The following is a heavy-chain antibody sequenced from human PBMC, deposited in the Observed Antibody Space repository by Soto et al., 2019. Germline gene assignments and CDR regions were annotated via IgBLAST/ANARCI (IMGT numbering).Heavy chain of an antibody. CDR2: VYYAGTT. Sequence: QVQLQESGPGLVKPSQTLSLTCTVSGGSISSGDYYWSWIRQPPGKGLEWIGYVYYAGTTYYNPHLKSRVTISVDTPKNQLSLKLSAVTAADTAVYYCARDSLGWLTEKYYYYYGMDVWGQGTTVTVSS. D-gene: IGHD5-12*01. CDR1: GGSISSGDYY. V-gene: IGHV4-30-4*01. J-gene: IGHJ6*02. CDR3: ARDSLGWLTEKYYYYYGMDV.